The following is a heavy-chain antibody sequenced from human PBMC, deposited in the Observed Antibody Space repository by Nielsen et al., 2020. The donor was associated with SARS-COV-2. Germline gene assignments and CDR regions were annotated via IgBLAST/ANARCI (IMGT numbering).Heavy chain of an antibody. V-gene: IGHV1-69*13. CDR1: GGTFSSYA. CDR2: IIPIFGTA. D-gene: IGHD6-6*01. J-gene: IGHJ6*03. CDR3: ARAGIAARRGYYYCYMDV. Sequence: SVKVPCKASGGTFSSYAISWVRQAPGQGLEWMGGIIPIFGTANYAQKFQGRVTITADESTSTAYMELSSLRSEDTAVYYCARAGIAARRGYYYCYMDVWGKGTTVTVSS.